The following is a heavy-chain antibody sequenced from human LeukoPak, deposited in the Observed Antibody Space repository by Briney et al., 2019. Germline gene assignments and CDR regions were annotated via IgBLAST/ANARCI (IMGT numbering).Heavy chain of an antibody. CDR1: GFTFSSYF. CDR2: ISSSSSYI. CDR3: ARETHTYYYDSSGYYDY. J-gene: IGHJ4*02. V-gene: IGHV3-21*01. D-gene: IGHD3-22*01. Sequence: GSLRLSCAASGFTFSSYFMSWVRQAPGKGLEWVSSISSSSSYIYYADSVKGRFTISRDNAKNSLYLQMNSLRAEDTAVYYCARETHTYYYDSSGYYDYWGQGTLVTVSS.